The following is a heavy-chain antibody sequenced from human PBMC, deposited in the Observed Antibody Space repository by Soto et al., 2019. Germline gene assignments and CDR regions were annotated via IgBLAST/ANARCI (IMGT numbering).Heavy chain of an antibody. V-gene: IGHV4-34*01. CDR1: GGSFSGYY. J-gene: IGHJ4*02. CDR2: INHSGST. CDR3: ARGFLRGKWLRLPYFDY. D-gene: IGHD5-12*01. Sequence: SETLSLTCAVYGGSFSGYYWSWIRQPPGKGLEWIGEINHSGSTNYNPSLKSRVTISVDTSKNQFSLKLSSVTAADTAVYYCARGFLRGKWLRLPYFDYWGQGTLVTVSS.